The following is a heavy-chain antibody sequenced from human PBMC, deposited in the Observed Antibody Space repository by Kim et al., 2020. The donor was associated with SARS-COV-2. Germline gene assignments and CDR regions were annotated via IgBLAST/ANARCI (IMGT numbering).Heavy chain of an antibody. Sequence: ASVKVSCKASGYTFTSYYMHWVRQAPGQGLEWMGIINPSGGSTSYAQKFQGRVTMTRDTSTSTVYMELSSLRSEDTAVYYCARGGAWFGELFAPSYYYYGMDVWGQGTTVTVSS. V-gene: IGHV1-46*01. CDR3: ARGGAWFGELFAPSYYYYGMDV. D-gene: IGHD3-10*01. CDR2: INPSGGST. J-gene: IGHJ6*02. CDR1: GYTFTSYY.